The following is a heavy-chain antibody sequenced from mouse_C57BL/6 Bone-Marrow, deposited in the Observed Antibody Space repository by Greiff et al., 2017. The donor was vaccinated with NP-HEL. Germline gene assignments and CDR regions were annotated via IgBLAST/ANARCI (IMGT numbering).Heavy chain of an antibody. CDR3: TRDYTTVPFDY. Sequence: EVQRVESGEGLVKPGGSLKLSCAASGFTFSSYAMSWVRQTPEKRLEWVAYISSGGDYIYYADTVKGRFTISRDNARNTLYLQMSSLKSEDTAMYYCTRDYTTVPFDYWGQGTTLTVSS. J-gene: IGHJ2*01. D-gene: IGHD1-1*01. V-gene: IGHV5-9-1*02. CDR1: GFTFSSYA. CDR2: ISSGGDYI.